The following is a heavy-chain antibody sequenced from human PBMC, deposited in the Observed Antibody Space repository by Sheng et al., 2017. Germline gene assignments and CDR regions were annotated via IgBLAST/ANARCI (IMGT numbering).Heavy chain of an antibody. CDR1: GFTFSGYS. V-gene: IGHV3-21*06. CDR2: ISSSSSYI. CDR3: ARMGTHLSHCSGGSCYSDY. J-gene: IGHJ4*02. D-gene: IGHD2-15*01. Sequence: EVQLVESGGGLVKPGGSLRLSCAASGFTFSGYSMNWVRQAPGKGLEWVSSISSSSSYIYYADSVKGRFTISRDNAKNSLYLQMNSLRAEDTAVYYCARMGTHLSHCSGGSCYSDYWGQGTLVTVSS.